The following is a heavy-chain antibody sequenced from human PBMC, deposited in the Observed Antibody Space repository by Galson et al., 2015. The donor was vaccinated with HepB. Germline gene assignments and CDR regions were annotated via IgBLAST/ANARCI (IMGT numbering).Heavy chain of an antibody. CDR3: ARDLTGSNWFDP. D-gene: IGHD3-10*01. V-gene: IGHV3-21*01. Sequence: SLRLSCAASGFTFSSYSMNWVRQAPGKGLEWVSSISSSSSYIYYADSVKGRFTISRDNAKNSLYLQMNSLRAEDTAVYYCARDLTGSNWFDPWGQGTLVTVSS. J-gene: IGHJ5*02. CDR1: GFTFSSYS. CDR2: ISSSSSYI.